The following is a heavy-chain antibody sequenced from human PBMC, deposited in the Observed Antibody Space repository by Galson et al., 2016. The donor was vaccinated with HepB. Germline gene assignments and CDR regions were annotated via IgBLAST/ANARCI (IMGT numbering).Heavy chain of an antibody. CDR3: VGGWYRYY. V-gene: IGHV3-7*03. CDR1: GFIFSDYR. CDR2: IKQDGIEK. J-gene: IGHJ4*02. Sequence: SLRLSCAASGFIFSDYRMNWVRQAPGKGLERVASIKQDGIEKHYVDSVKGRFTISRDNAKNSLYLQMNSLRVEDTAVYYCVGGWYRYYWGQGTLVTVPS. D-gene: IGHD6-19*01.